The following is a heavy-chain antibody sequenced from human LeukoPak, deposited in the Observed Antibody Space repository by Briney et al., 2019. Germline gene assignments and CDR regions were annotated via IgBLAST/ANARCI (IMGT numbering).Heavy chain of an antibody. CDR1: GFTVSSHY. D-gene: IGHD2-15*01. CDR3: AREQGVAGSCYSGPCDAFDV. CDR2: IYSGGSTYYADSA. V-gene: IGHV3-53*05. J-gene: IGHJ3*01. Sequence: GGSLRLSCAASGFTVSSHYMNWVRQAPGKGLEWVSVIYSGGSTYYADSAYYADSVKGRFTISRDNPKNTLYLQMNNLRAEDTAVYYCAREQGVAGSCYSGPCDAFDVWGQGTMVTVFS.